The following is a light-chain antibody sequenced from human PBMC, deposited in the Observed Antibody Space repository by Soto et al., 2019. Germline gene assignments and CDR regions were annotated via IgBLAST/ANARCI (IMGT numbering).Light chain of an antibody. Sequence: QSALTQPASVSGSPGQSSTISCTGTSSDVGGYNYVSWYQQHPVKAPKLMIYAVSNRPSGVSNRFSGSKSGNTASLTIYVLQSEDEADYYCSSYTSSSTLVFGGGTKLTVL. CDR2: AVS. J-gene: IGLJ3*02. V-gene: IGLV2-14*01. CDR3: SSYTSSSTLV. CDR1: SSDVGGYNY.